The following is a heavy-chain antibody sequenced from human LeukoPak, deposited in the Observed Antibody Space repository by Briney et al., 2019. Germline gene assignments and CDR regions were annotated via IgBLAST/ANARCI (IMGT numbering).Heavy chain of an antibody. CDR1: GGSISTYY. D-gene: IGHD7-27*01. J-gene: IGHJ4*02. CDR3: ARLISNWGVDY. V-gene: IGHV4-59*01. Sequence: SETLSLTCTVSGGSISTYYWSWIRQPPGKALEWIGYVYYSGTTTYNPSLKSRVTISVDTSKNHFSLKLSSVTAADTAVYYCARLISNWGVDYWGQGTLVTVSS. CDR2: VYYSGTT.